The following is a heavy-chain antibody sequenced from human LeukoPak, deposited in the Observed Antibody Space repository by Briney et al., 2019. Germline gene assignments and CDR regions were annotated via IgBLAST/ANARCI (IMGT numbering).Heavy chain of an antibody. CDR3: ARGDLRFLDY. CDR2: ISYDGSNK. V-gene: IGHV3-30-3*01. J-gene: IGHJ4*02. D-gene: IGHD3-3*01. CDR1: GFTFSSYA. Sequence: GGSLRLSRAASGFTFSSYAMHWVRQAPGKGLEWVAVISYDGSNKYYADSVKGRFTISRDNAKNSLYLQMNSLRVEDKAVYYCARGDLRFLDYWGQGTLVTVS.